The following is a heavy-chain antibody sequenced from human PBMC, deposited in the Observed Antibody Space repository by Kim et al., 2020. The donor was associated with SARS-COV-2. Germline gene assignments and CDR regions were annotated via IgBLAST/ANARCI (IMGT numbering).Heavy chain of an antibody. D-gene: IGHD6-13*01. CDR1: GFTFSSYG. CDR3: VRAEGSSWSADYFDY. CDR2: IWYDGSNK. J-gene: IGHJ4*02. V-gene: IGHV3-33*01. Sequence: GGSLRLSCAASGFTFSSYGMHWVRQAPGKGLEWVAVIWYDGSNKYYADSVKGRFTISRDNSKNTLYLQMNSLRAEDTAVYYCVRAEGSSWSADYFDYWGQGTLVTVSS.